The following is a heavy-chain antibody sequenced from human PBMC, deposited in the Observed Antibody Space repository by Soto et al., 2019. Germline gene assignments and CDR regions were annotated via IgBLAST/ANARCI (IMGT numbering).Heavy chain of an antibody. V-gene: IGHV4-59*01. D-gene: IGHD5-12*01. CDR2: MHYNGYT. J-gene: IGHJ4*02. CDR3: ARAYGGYADY. CDR1: SDSIRNYY. Sequence: PSETQSLTCTVSSDSIRNYYCSWFRQPPGKGLEWIGYMHYNGYTSYNPSLRSRVTISVDTSKNQFSLKLSSVTAADTAVYYCARAYGGYADYWGQGALVTVSS.